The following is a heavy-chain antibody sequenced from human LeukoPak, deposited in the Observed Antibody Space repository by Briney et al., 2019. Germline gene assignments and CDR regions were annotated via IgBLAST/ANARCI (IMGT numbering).Heavy chain of an antibody. D-gene: IGHD6-19*01. J-gene: IGHJ4*02. CDR3: VKVTWTVAGPH. CDR2: IKQDGSEK. CDR1: GFTFSNYW. Sequence: GGSLILSCAASGFTFSNYWMSWVRQAPGKGLEWAAHIKQDGSEKYYVDSVKGRFTISRDNAKNSLYLQMNSLRAEDTALYYCVKVTWTVAGPHWGQGTLVTVSS. V-gene: IGHV3-7*05.